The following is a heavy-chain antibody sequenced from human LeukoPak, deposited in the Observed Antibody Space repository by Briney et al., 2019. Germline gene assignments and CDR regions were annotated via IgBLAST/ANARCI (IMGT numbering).Heavy chain of an antibody. V-gene: IGHV1-18*01. J-gene: IGHJ4*02. CDR2: ISANNANT. CDR1: VYTFTNYG. Sequence: ASVKVSCKASVYTFTNYGFSWVRQAPGQGLEWMGWISANNANTNYAQKLQGRVTMTTDTSTTTAYMELWSLRSDDTAVYYCARDHSSSAGFDYWGQGTLVTVSS. CDR3: ARDHSSSAGFDY. D-gene: IGHD6-6*01.